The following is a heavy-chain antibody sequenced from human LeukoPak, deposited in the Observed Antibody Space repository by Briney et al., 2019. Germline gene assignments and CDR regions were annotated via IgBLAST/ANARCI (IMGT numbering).Heavy chain of an antibody. J-gene: IGHJ6*03. V-gene: IGHV4-59*12. D-gene: IGHD3-10*01. CDR1: GGSISSYF. CDR3: ARDQELRTKDYYYYMDV. Sequence: SETLSLTCTVSGGSISSYFWSWIRQPPGKGLGWIGYIYYTGSTSYNPSLKSRVTISVDTSKNQLSLKLSSVTAADTAVYYCARDQELRTKDYYYYMDVWGKGTTVTVSS. CDR2: IYYTGST.